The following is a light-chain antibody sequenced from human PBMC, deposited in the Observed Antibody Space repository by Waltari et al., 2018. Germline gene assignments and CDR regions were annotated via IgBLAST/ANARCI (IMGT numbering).Light chain of an antibody. J-gene: IGKJ1*01. CDR3: QHYVSLPVT. V-gene: IGKV3-20*01. CDR1: QSVSRAV. Sequence: SCRASQSVSRAVAWYQQNPGQAPRLLIYGASNRATGIPDRFSGSGSGTDFSLIISRLEPEDFAVYYCQHYVSLPVTFGQGTKVEIK. CDR2: GAS.